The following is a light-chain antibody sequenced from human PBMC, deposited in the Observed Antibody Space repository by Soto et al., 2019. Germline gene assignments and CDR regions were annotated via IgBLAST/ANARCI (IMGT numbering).Light chain of an antibody. CDR3: QQVKTYPRT. Sequence: DIHLTQSPSFLSASVGDRVTITCRPSQAVPNNIAWYQQKPGKPPKLLIYEASTLHSGVPTRFSGRKSGTQFTLTIASLQPEDFATYYCQQVKTYPRTFGGGTKVDIK. V-gene: IGKV1-9*01. J-gene: IGKJ4*01. CDR1: QAVPNN. CDR2: EAS.